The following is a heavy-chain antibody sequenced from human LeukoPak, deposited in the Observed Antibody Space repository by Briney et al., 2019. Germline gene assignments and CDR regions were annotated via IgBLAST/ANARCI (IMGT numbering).Heavy chain of an antibody. J-gene: IGHJ3*02. D-gene: IGHD3-10*01. CDR1: GGSMSRSSYY. V-gene: IGHV4-39*07. CDR2: IYHSGST. CDR3: ARAQLLWFGELLTKPDSDAFDI. Sequence: PSETLSLTCTVSGGSMSRSSYYWGWIRQPPGKGLEWIGEIYHSGSTNYNPSLKSRVTISVDKSKNQLSLKLSSVTAADTAVYYCARAQLLWFGELLTKPDSDAFDIWGQGTMVTVSS.